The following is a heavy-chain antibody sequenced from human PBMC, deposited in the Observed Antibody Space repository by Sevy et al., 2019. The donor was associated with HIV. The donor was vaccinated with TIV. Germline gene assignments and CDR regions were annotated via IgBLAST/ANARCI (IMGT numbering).Heavy chain of an antibody. D-gene: IGHD3-3*01. V-gene: IGHV3-73*01. J-gene: IGHJ3*02. CDR3: TRHTIRFMGDHAFDI. Sequence: GGSLRLSCAASGFTFSGSAMHWVRQASGKGLEWVGRIRSKANSYATAYAASVKGRFTISRDDSKNTAYLQMNSLKTEDTAVYYSTRHTIRFMGDHAFDIWGQGTMVTVSS. CDR2: IRSKANSYAT. CDR1: GFTFSGSA.